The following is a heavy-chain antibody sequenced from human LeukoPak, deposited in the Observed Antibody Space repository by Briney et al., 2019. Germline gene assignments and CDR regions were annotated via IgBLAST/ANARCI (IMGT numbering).Heavy chain of an antibody. CDR3: ARPTKWGSGDS. CDR2: IKEDGSEN. V-gene: IGHV3-7*05. J-gene: IGHJ5*01. D-gene: IGHD7-27*01. Sequence: GGSLRLSCAASGFTFSDYWMSWVRQAPGKGLEWVANIKEDGSENYYGGSVTGRFTISRDNAMNSLYLQMNSLRAEDTAVYYCARPTKWGSGDSWGQGTLVTVSS. CDR1: GFTFSDYW.